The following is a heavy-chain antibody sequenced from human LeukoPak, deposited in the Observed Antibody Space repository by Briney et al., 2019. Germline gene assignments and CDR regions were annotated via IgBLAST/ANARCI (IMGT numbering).Heavy chain of an antibody. CDR2: IIPILGIA. V-gene: IGHV1-69*04. J-gene: IGHJ4*02. D-gene: IGHD6-19*01. Sequence: ASVKVSCKASGGTFSSYAISWVRQAPGQGLGWMGRIIPILGIANYAQKFQGRVTITADKSTSTAYMELSSLRSEDTAVYYCASGNSSGWYNLFLGSSHTDVGFDYWGQGTLVTVSS. CDR1: GGTFSSYA. CDR3: ASGNSSGWYNLFLGSSHTDVGFDY.